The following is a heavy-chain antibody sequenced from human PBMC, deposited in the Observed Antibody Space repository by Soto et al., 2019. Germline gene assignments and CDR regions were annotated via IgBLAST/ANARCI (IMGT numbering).Heavy chain of an antibody. V-gene: IGHV3-33*03. CDR1: GFTISTHG. J-gene: IGHJ4*02. D-gene: IGHD1-1*01. Sequence: QAQLVESGGGVVQPGTSLRLSCAASGFTISTHGMHWVRQAPGKGLEWLANIWYDGSNKLYAESVKGRFSISKDNSKNTLYLQMSSLRALDKAVYYCAAATTWIFHLPYLGQGAQVTVSS. CDR2: IWYDGSNK. CDR3: AAATTWIFHLPY.